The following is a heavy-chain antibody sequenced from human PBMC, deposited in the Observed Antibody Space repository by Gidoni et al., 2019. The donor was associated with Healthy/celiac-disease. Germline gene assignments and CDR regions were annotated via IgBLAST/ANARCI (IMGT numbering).Heavy chain of an antibody. D-gene: IGHD6-6*01. V-gene: IGHV3-30*18. CDR2: ISYDGSNK. J-gene: IGHJ4*02. CDR1: GFTFSSYG. Sequence: QVPLVESGGGVVQPGRSLRLSCAASGFTFSSYGMHWVRQAPGKGLEWVAVISYDGSNKYYADSVKGRFTISRDNSKNTLYLQMNSLRAEDTAVYYCAKDHSSSAAFDYWGQGTLVTVSS. CDR3: AKDHSSSAAFDY.